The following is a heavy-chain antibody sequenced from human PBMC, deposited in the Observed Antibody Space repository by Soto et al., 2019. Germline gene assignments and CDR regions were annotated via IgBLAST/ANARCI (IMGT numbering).Heavy chain of an antibody. J-gene: IGHJ4*02. CDR1: GFRFNTNW. V-gene: IGHV3-7*01. D-gene: IGHD3-10*01. Sequence: EVQLVESGGGLVQPGGSLRLSCAASGFRFNTNWMSWVRQAPGKGLEWVANIKHDGSERNHVDSVRGRFTISIDNAKSSLYLQMNSLRVEDTALYYGARELSWSGRDYWGQGTLVIVSP. CDR2: IKHDGSER. CDR3: ARELSWSGRDY.